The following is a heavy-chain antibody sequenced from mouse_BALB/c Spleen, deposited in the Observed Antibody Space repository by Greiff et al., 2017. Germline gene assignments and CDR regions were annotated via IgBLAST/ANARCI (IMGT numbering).Heavy chain of an antibody. D-gene: IGHD6-2*01. CDR3: ARSEDLSGGAMDY. Sequence: EVKLVESGGGLVKPGGSLKLSCAASGFTFSSYAMSWVRQTPEKRLEWVASISSGGSTYYPDSVKGRFTISRDNARNILYLQMSSLRSEDTAMYYCARSEDLSGGAMDYWGQGTSVTVSS. CDR1: GFTFSSYA. J-gene: IGHJ4*01. V-gene: IGHV5-6-5*01. CDR2: ISSGGST.